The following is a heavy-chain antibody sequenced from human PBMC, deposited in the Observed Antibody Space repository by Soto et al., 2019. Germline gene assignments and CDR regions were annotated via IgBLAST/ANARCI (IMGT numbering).Heavy chain of an antibody. CDR3: ARDDYGMHV. J-gene: IGHJ6*02. Sequence: QVVESGGGVVQPGRSLRLSCAASGFIFNTYHMHWVRQAPAKGLEWVAVIWYDGSNKYYADSVKGRFTISRDNSKNTLYLQMNSLRDEDSAVYYCARDDYGMHVWGQGTTVTVSS. CDR2: IWYDGSNK. CDR1: GFIFNTYH. V-gene: IGHV3-33*01.